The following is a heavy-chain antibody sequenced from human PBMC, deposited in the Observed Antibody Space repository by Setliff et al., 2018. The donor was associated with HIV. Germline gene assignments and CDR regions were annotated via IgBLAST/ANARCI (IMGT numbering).Heavy chain of an antibody. Sequence: SETLSLTCTVSGGSIRSGSYYWTWIRQPAGKGPEWIGHIYTNGYTNYNPSLKSRVTISVDTSRDQFSLQLTSVTAADTAVYYCARAPPGIQNDAFDVWGQGTMGTVSS. CDR2: IYTNGYT. V-gene: IGHV4-61*09. CDR3: ARAPPGIQNDAFDV. J-gene: IGHJ3*01. CDR1: GGSIRSGSYY.